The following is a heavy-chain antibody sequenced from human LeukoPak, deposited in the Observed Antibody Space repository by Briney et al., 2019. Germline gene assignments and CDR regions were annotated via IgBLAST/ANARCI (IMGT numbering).Heavy chain of an antibody. V-gene: IGHV3-7*01. CDR2: IKQDGSEK. D-gene: IGHD1-26*01. CDR1: GFTFSRYW. CDR3: AREGGSYLGYYYYMDV. Sequence: PGGSLRLSCVVSGFTFSRYWMSWVRQAPGQELEWAANIKQDGSEKYYVDSVKGRFTISRDNVKNSLYLQMNSLRAENMAVYYCAREGGSYLGYYYYMDVWGQGTTVTVSS. J-gene: IGHJ6*03.